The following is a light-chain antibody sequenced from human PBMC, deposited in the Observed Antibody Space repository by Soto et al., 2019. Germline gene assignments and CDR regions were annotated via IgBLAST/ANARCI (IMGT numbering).Light chain of an antibody. CDR1: SSNIGDNS. J-gene: IGLJ2*01. Sequence: QSVLTQPPSASGTPGQRVTISCSGSSSNIGDNSVNWYLKVPGTAPKILIYRNNQRPAGVPDRFSGSKSGTSATLAISGLRSDDEADYYCAAWDDSLNSVIFGGGTKQTLL. CDR3: AAWDDSLNSVI. V-gene: IGLV1-44*01. CDR2: RNN.